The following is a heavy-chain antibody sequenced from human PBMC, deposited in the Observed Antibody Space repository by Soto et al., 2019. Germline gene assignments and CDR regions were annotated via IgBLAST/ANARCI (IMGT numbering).Heavy chain of an antibody. V-gene: IGHV1-69*13. D-gene: IGHD6-25*01. CDR1: GGTCSSDA. Sequence: SVKVSCKASGGTCSSDAISWVRQAPGQGLAWMGGIIPIFGTANYAQKFQGRVTITADESTSTAYMELSSLRSEDTAVYYCARASRLFRYFDLWGRGTLVTVSS. CDR2: IIPIFGTA. CDR3: ARASRLFRYFDL. J-gene: IGHJ2*01.